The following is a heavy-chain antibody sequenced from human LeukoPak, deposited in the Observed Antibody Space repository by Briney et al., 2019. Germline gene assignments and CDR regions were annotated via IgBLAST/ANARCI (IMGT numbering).Heavy chain of an antibody. CDR3: ARALFPLPSYCGGDCYLVSY. CDR1: GYTFTSHG. V-gene: IGHV1-18*01. CDR2: ISAYNGNT. Sequence: ASVKVSCKASGYTFTSHGISWVRQAPGQGLEWMGWISAYNGNTNYAQKLQGRVTMTTDASTSTAYMELRSLRSDDTAVYYCARALFPLPSYCGGDCYLVSYWGQGTLVTVSS. D-gene: IGHD2-21*02. J-gene: IGHJ4*02.